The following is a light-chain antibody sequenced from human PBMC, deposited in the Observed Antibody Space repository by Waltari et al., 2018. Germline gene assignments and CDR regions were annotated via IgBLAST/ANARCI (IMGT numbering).Light chain of an antibody. V-gene: IGKV3-15*01. J-gene: IGKJ2*01. CDR3: HQYNNWPPMYT. Sequence: EIVMTQSPATLSVSPGERATLSCRASQSVSNNLAWYQQTPGQAPRLLIYGASTRATGVPARFSGSGSGTEFNLTISSLQSEDFAVYYCHQYNNWPPMYTFGQGTKLEIK. CDR1: QSVSNN. CDR2: GAS.